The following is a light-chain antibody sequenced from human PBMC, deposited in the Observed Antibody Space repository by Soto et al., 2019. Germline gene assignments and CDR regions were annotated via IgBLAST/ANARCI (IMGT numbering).Light chain of an antibody. CDR3: MQALQTHT. J-gene: IGKJ2*01. Sequence: DIVMTQSPLSLPVTPGEPASISCRSSQSLLHSNGYNYLDWFLQKPGQSPQLLIYLGSNRSSGVPDRFSGSGSGTDFTLKISRVEAGDVGVYYCMQALQTHTFGQGTKVDIK. CDR2: LGS. V-gene: IGKV2-28*01. CDR1: QSLLHSNGYNY.